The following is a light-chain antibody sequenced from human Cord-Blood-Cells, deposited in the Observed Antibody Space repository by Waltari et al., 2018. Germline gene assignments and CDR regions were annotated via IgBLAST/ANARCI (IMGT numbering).Light chain of an antibody. CDR1: SSDVGGYNY. V-gene: IGLV2-14*01. CDR3: SSYTSSSTWV. J-gene: IGLJ3*02. Sequence: QSALTQPASVSGSPGQSITISCTGTSSDVGGYNYFSWYQQHPGKAPKLMIYDVSKPPSGVSNRFSGSKSGNTASLTISGLQAEDEADYYCSSYTSSSTWVFGGGTKLTVL. CDR2: DVS.